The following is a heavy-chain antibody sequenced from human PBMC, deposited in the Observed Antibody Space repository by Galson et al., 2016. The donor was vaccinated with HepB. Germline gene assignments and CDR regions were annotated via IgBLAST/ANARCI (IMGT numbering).Heavy chain of an antibody. D-gene: IGHD1-26*01. J-gene: IGHJ6*02. V-gene: IGHV4-39*07. CDR3: ARVGQPKSSDYNMDV. CDR2: VYYSGSS. CDR1: GDSLTTSAFY. Sequence: SETLSLTCTVSGDSLTTSAFYWGWIRQPPGKGLEWIGTVYYSGSSYYNPSLQSRVTISLETSKNQFSLKLTSVTAADTALYFCARVGQPKSSDYNMDVWGQGTTVTVSS.